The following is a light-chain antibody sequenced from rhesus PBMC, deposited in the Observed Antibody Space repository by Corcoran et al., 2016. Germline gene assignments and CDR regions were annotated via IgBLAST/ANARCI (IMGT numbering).Light chain of an antibody. Sequence: DVVMTQSPLSLPIIPGQPASISCRSSQSLVHSTGNTYLCWYQPKPGQTPRRLIYQVSNRDFGVPARFSGSGAGTDFTLKSSRVEAEDVGVYYCRQGTNVPYSVGQGTKVEIK. CDR1: QSLVHSTGNTY. J-gene: IGKJ2*01. V-gene: IGKV2-65*01. CDR2: QVS. CDR3: RQGTNVPYS.